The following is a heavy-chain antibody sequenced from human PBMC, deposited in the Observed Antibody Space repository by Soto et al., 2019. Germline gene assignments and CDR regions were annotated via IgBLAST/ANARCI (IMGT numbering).Heavy chain of an antibody. D-gene: IGHD4-17*01. CDR3: AIRMTTLTTYYFDY. CDR2: IIPIFGTA. CDR1: GGTFSSYA. Sequence: QVQLVQSGAEVKKPGSSVKVSCKASGGTFSSYAISWVRQAPGQGLEWMGGIIPIFGTANYAQKFQGRVTISADESTSTAYTGLSSLRSEGTAVYYCAIRMTTLTTYYFDYWGQGTLVTVSS. V-gene: IGHV1-69*01. J-gene: IGHJ4*02.